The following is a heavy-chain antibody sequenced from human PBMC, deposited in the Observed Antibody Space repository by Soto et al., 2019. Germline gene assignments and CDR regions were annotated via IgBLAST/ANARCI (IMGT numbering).Heavy chain of an antibody. CDR2: INHSGST. J-gene: IGHJ5*02. Sequence: SETLSLTCAVYGGSFSGYYWSWIRQPPGKGLEWIGEINHSGSTNYNPSLKSRVTISVDTSKNQFSLKLSSVTAADTAVYYCAGVIGTSRQIDPWGQGTLVTVSS. V-gene: IGHV4-34*01. CDR1: GGSFSGYY. D-gene: IGHD3-16*02. CDR3: AGVIGTSRQIDP.